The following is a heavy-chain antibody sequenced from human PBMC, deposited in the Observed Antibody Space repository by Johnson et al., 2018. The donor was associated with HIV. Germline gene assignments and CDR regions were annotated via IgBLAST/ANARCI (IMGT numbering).Heavy chain of an antibody. V-gene: IGHV3-23*04. CDR3: AKSSRVATTFDAFDF. Sequence: MQLVESGGGLVQPGRSLRLSCAASGFTFDDYAMHWVRQAPGKGLEWVSGISSIGGSTYYADSVKGRFTISRDNSKNTLYLQMNSLRAEDTAVYYCAKSSRVATTFDAFDFWGQGTMVTVSS. D-gene: IGHD2-15*01. CDR2: ISSIGGST. J-gene: IGHJ3*01. CDR1: GFTFDDYA.